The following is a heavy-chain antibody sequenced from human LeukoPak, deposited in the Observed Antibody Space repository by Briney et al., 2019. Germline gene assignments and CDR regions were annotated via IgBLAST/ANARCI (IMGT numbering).Heavy chain of an antibody. Sequence: GGSLRLSCAASGFTFSSYSMNWVRQAPGKGLEWVSSISSSSSYIYYADSVKGRFTISRDNSKNTLYLQMDSLRAEDTAVYYCARGGSGSYYYYFYYMDVWGKGTTVTVSS. J-gene: IGHJ6*03. D-gene: IGHD5-12*01. CDR2: ISSSSSYI. CDR1: GFTFSSYS. CDR3: ARGGSGSYYYYFYYMDV. V-gene: IGHV3-21*01.